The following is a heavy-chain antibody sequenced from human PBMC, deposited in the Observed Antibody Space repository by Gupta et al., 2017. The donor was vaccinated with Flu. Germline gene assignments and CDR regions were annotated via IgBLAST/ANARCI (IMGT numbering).Heavy chain of an antibody. CDR3: ARGKIVGYSYAFDF. CDR1: AFSFRDHY. D-gene: IGHD5-12*01. Sequence: QLLLVESGGGWVKPGGSLQLSCSASAFSFRDHYMSWIRQAPGKGLEWISYISSAGNTILFADSVKGRFTISRDNTKNSLSLQMNSLRAEDTAVYYCARGKIVGYSYAFDFWGQGTLVSVSS. CDR2: ISSAGNTI. V-gene: IGHV3-11*01. J-gene: IGHJ4*02.